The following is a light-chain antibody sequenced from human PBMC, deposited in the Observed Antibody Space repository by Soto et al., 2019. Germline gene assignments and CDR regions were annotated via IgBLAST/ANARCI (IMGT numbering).Light chain of an antibody. Sequence: EIMLTQSPATMSLSPGERATLSCRASQSVSSYLAWYQQKPAQAPMLLIYDASNRATGIPARFSGSGSGTYFTLTIGSLHTEDFEVSYCHHRSNGYSFAQVTKLEIK. CDR3: HHRSNGYS. V-gene: IGKV3-11*01. J-gene: IGKJ2*01. CDR2: DAS. CDR1: QSVSSY.